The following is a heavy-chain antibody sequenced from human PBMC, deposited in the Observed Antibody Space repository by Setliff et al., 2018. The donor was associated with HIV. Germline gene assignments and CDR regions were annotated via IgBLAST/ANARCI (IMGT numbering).Heavy chain of an antibody. D-gene: IGHD2-21*01. V-gene: IGHV1-18*01. CDR1: GYTFTAYG. Sequence: AASVKVSCKTSGYTFTAYGINWVRQAPGQGLEWMGGISSINGNTNYAQKFQGRVTMTTDTFTNTAYMELRSLRSDDTAVYYCARGTINNYFDYWGQGTLGTVSS. J-gene: IGHJ4*02. CDR2: ISSINGNT. CDR3: ARGTINNYFDY.